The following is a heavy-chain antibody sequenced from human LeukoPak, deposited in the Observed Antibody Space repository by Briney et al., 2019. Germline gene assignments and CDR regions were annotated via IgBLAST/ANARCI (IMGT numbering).Heavy chain of an antibody. D-gene: IGHD2-2*02. Sequence: KPSETLSLTCAVYGGSFSGYYWSWIRQPPGKGLEWIGEINHSGSTNYNPSLKSRVTISVDTSKNQFSLKLSSVTAADTAVYYCARGGPNQPLLYRPGGPLYYWGQGTLVTVSS. V-gene: IGHV4-34*01. CDR2: INHSGST. CDR3: ARGGPNQPLLYRPGGPLYY. CDR1: GGSFSGYY. J-gene: IGHJ4*02.